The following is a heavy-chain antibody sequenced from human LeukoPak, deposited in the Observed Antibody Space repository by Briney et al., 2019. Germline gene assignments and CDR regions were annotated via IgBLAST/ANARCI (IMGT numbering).Heavy chain of an antibody. D-gene: IGHD4-17*01. CDR3: ARPYGDYSRNDAFDI. CDR2: IYSGGST. J-gene: IGHJ3*02. V-gene: IGHV3-66*04. Sequence: PSETLSLTCTVSGGSISSYYMSWVRQAPGKGLEWVSVIYSGGSTYYADSVKGRFTISRDNSKNTLYLQMNSLRAEDTAVYYCARPYGDYSRNDAFDIWGQGTMVTVSS. CDR1: GGSISSYY.